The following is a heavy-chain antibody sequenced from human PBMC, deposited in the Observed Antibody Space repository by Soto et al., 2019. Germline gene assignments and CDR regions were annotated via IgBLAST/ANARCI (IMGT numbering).Heavy chain of an antibody. CDR1: GGSISSYY. Sequence: PEETLSLTCTVSGGSISSYYWSWVRQPAGNGLEWIGRIYTSGSTSYNPSLKSRVTMSVDTSKNQLSLKLSSATAADTAVYYCARSGLGYCSGGSCYSAYGMDVWGQGTTVTVS. CDR3: ARSGLGYCSGGSCYSAYGMDV. CDR2: IYTSGST. V-gene: IGHV4-4*07. J-gene: IGHJ6*02. D-gene: IGHD2-15*01.